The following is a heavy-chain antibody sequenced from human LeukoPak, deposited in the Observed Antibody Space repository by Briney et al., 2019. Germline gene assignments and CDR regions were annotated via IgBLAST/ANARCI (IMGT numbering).Heavy chain of an antibody. J-gene: IGHJ3*02. D-gene: IGHD3-10*01. CDR3: ARDYYSSGSYQRGAFDI. CDR2: INYSGST. V-gene: IGHV4-59*01. Sequence: SETLSLTCTVSGGSIRSYYWSWIRQPPGKGLEWIGYINYSGSTNYNPSLKSRVTISVDTSKNQFSLKLSSVTAADTAVYYCARDYYSSGSYQRGAFDIWGQGTMVTVSS. CDR1: GGSIRSYY.